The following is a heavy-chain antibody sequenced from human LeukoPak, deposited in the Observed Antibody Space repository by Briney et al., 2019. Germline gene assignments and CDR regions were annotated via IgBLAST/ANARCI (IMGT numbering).Heavy chain of an antibody. CDR1: GFTFSSYA. Sequence: PGGSLRLSCAASGFTFSSYAMSWVRQAPGKGLEWVSAISGSGGSTYYADSVKGRFTISRDNSKNTLYLQMNSLRAEDTAVYYCARDNAYYYDSSGYYSPPGADFDYWGQGTLVTVSS. V-gene: IGHV3-23*01. J-gene: IGHJ4*02. D-gene: IGHD3-22*01. CDR3: ARDNAYYYDSSGYYSPPGADFDY. CDR2: ISGSGGST.